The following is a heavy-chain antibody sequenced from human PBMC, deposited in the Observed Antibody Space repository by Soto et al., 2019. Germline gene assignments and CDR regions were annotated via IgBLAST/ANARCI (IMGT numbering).Heavy chain of an antibody. CDR2: INHSGST. V-gene: IGHV4-34*01. Sequence: QVQLQQWGAGLLKPSETLSLTCAVYGGSFSGYYWSWIRQPPGKGLEWIGEINHSGSTNYNPSLTSRVTISVDTSKNQFSLKLSSVTAADTAVYYCARGRIAAAGTEPFDYWGQGTLVTVSS. CDR3: ARGRIAAAGTEPFDY. CDR1: GGSFSGYY. D-gene: IGHD6-13*01. J-gene: IGHJ4*02.